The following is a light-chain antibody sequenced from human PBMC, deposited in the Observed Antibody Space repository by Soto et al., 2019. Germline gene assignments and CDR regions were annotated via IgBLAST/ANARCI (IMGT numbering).Light chain of an antibody. CDR2: DVS. J-gene: IGLJ1*01. CDR1: SSDVGGYNY. V-gene: IGLV2-14*01. CDR3: CSYTTSNTRQIV. Sequence: QSSLTQPASVSGSPGQSITISCTGTSSDVGGYNYVSWYQQHPGKAPKFMIYDVSNRPSGVSNRFSGSKSGNTASLTISGXXAEDEADYYCCSYTTSNTRQIVFGTGTKVTVL.